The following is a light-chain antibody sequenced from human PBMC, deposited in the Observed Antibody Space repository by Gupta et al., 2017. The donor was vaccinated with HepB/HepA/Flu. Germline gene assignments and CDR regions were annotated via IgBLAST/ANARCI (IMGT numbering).Light chain of an antibody. J-gene: IGKJ4*01. CDR2: DAS. CDR3: QQRSNCPFT. Sequence: EIVLTQSPATLSLSPGERATLSCRASQNVYTYLAWYQQKPGQAPSLLIYDASNRATGIPARFSGGGYGTEFTLTISSREPEDFAVYYCQQRSNCPFTFGGGTXVDIK. V-gene: IGKV3-11*01. CDR1: QNVYTY.